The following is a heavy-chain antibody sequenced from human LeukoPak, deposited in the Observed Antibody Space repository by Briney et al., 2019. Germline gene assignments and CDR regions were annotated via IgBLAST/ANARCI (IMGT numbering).Heavy chain of an antibody. Sequence: SVKVSCKASAGTFSSYAISWVRQAPGQGLEWMGGIIPIFGTANYAQKFQGRVTITADESTSTAYMELSSLRSEDTAVYYCARVVVVAAPSYYFDYWGQGTLVTVSS. CDR2: IIPIFGTA. CDR1: AGTFSSYA. D-gene: IGHD2-15*01. J-gene: IGHJ4*02. V-gene: IGHV1-69*13. CDR3: ARVVVVAAPSYYFDY.